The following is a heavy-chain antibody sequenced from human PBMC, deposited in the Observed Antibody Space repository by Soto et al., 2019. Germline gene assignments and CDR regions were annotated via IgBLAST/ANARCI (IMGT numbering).Heavy chain of an antibody. D-gene: IGHD6-25*01. CDR3: ARGDIAAGYGMDV. V-gene: IGHV3-11*05. CDR2: ISSSSSYT. Sequence: PGGSLRLSCAASGFTFSDYYMSWIRQAPGKGLEWVSYISSSSSYTNYADSVKGRFTISRDNAKNSLYLQMNSLRAEDTAVYYCARGDIAAGYGMDVWGQGTTVTVSS. J-gene: IGHJ6*02. CDR1: GFTFSDYY.